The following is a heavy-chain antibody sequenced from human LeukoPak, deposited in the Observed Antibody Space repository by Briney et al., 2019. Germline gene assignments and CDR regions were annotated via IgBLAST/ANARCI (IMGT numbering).Heavy chain of an antibody. CDR1: GFTFSSYG. J-gene: IGHJ3*02. CDR3: VKDRPYDSSGYLHDAFEI. CDR2: IWCDGSNK. V-gene: IGHV3-33*06. D-gene: IGHD3-22*01. Sequence: GRSLRLSCAASGFTFSSYGMHWVRQAPGKGLEWVAVIWCDGSNKYYADSVKGRFTISRDNSKNTLYLQMNSLRAEDAAVYYCVKDRPYDSSGYLHDAFEIWGQGTMVTVSS.